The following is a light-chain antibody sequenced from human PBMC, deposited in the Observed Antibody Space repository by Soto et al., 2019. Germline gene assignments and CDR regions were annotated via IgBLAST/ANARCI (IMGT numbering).Light chain of an antibody. Sequence: QSVLTQPPSASGSPGQSVTISCTGTSSDVGGYNYVSWYQQHPGKAPQLMIYEVTRRPSGVPDRFSGSKSGNTASLTVSGLLADDEADYYCASYAGGNQVFGTGTKVTV. V-gene: IGLV2-8*01. CDR3: ASYAGGNQV. CDR1: SSDVGGYNY. CDR2: EVT. J-gene: IGLJ1*01.